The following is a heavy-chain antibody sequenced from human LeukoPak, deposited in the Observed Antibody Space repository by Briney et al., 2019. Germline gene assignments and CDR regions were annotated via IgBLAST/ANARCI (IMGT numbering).Heavy chain of an antibody. Sequence: GASVKVSCKASGYIFTDYYMHWVRQAPGQELGWMGRINPNSGGTNYAQKFQGRVTMTRDTSISTAYMELSRLRSDDTAVYYCARAGDQLLPFDYWGQGTLVTVSS. CDR3: ARAGDQLLPFDY. J-gene: IGHJ4*02. D-gene: IGHD2-2*01. CDR1: GYIFTDYY. V-gene: IGHV1-2*06. CDR2: INPNSGGT.